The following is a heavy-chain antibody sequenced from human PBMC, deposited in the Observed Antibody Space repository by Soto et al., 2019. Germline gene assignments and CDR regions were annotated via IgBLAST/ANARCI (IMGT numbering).Heavy chain of an antibody. J-gene: IGHJ4*02. CDR2: ISFDGSNE. Sequence: QVQLVESGGGVVQPGRSLRLSCAASGFTFSSCGMHWVRQAPGKGLEWVAVISFDGSNEYSADSVKGRFSISRDNSKNTLYLQMNSLRAEDTAVYYCAADSSGYYYGVIDYWGQGTLVTVSS. V-gene: IGHV3-30*03. CDR3: AADSSGYYYGVIDY. CDR1: GFTFSSCG. D-gene: IGHD3-22*01.